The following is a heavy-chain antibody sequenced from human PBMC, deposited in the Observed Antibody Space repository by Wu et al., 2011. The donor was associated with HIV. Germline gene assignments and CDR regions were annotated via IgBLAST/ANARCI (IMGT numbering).Heavy chain of an antibody. CDR1: GYTFSGYY. V-gene: IGHV1-2*02. CDR2: INPNSGAT. Sequence: QVQLVQSGAEVKKPGAPVKVSCKASGYTFSGYYMHWVRQAPGQGLEWMGWINPNSGATIYAQKFQGRVTMTRDTSIRTAYMEVNRLRSDDTAVYYCTTAGFDFWGQGTLVTVSS. J-gene: IGHJ4*02. CDR3: TTAGFDF.